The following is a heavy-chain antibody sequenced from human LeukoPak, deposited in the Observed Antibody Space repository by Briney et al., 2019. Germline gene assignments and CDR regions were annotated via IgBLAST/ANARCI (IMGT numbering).Heavy chain of an antibody. V-gene: IGHV3-30*03. CDR2: ISYDGSNK. Sequence: GGSLRLSCAASGFTFSSYGMHWVRQAPGKGLEWVAVISYDGSNKYYADSVKGRFTISRDNSKNTLYLQMNSLRAEDTAVYYCARLNDGYATYYFDYWGQGTLVTVSS. D-gene: IGHD5-24*01. J-gene: IGHJ4*02. CDR1: GFTFSSYG. CDR3: ARLNDGYATYYFDY.